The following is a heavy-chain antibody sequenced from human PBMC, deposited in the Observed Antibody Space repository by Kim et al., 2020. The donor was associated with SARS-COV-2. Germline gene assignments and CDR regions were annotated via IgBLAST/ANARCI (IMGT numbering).Heavy chain of an antibody. Sequence: SETLSLTCAVYGGSFSGYYWSWIRQPPGKGLEWIGEINHSGSTNYNPSLKSRVTISVDTSKNQFSLKLSSVTAADTAVYYCARAVGGQQFNASIGYWGQGTLVTVSS. V-gene: IGHV4-34*01. CDR1: GGSFSGYY. CDR3: ARAVGGQQFNASIGY. D-gene: IGHD3-16*01. J-gene: IGHJ4*02. CDR2: INHSGST.